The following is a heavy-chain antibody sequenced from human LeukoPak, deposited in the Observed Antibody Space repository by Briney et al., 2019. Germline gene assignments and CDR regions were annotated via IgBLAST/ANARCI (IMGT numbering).Heavy chain of an antibody. J-gene: IGHJ4*02. CDR2: IYYSGST. CDR3: ARSTPDEAYDY. D-gene: IGHD3-16*01. Sequence: SETLSLTCTVSGVSISSSSYYWGWIRQPPGKGLERSGSIYYSGSTYYNPSLKSRVTISVDTSKNQFSLKLSSVTAADTAVYYCARSTPDEAYDYWGQGTLVTVSS. V-gene: IGHV4-39*01. CDR1: GVSISSSSYY.